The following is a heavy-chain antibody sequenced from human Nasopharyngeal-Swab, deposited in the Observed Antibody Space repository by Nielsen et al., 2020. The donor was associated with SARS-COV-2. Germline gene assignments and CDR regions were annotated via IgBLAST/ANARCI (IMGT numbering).Heavy chain of an antibody. CDR1: GFIFDDYG. V-gene: IGHV3-20*04. D-gene: IGHD3-10*01. Sequence: GESLKISCAASGFIFDDYGMSWVRQTRGKGLEWVSASKWNGGTTVSADSVKGRFTISKDNAKNSLFLQMNSLRVEDTAFYYCARDRGVAPSNYVDYWGQGTLVTVSS. CDR2: SKWNGGTT. CDR3: ARDRGVAPSNYVDY. J-gene: IGHJ4*02.